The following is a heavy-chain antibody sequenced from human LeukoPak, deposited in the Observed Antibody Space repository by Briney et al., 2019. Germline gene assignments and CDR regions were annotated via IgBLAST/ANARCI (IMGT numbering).Heavy chain of an antibody. J-gene: IGHJ6*03. Sequence: PGGSLRLSCAASGFTFSSYAMSWVRQAPGKGLECISGFSGSGGSTYYADSVKGRFTISRDNSKNSLYMQVNSLRAEDTAVYYCAREARLRQSYDFWSGYYAGHYYYYMDVWGKGTTVTVSS. D-gene: IGHD3-3*01. V-gene: IGHV3-23*01. CDR2: FSGSGGST. CDR1: GFTFSSYA. CDR3: AREARLRQSYDFWSGYYAGHYYYYMDV.